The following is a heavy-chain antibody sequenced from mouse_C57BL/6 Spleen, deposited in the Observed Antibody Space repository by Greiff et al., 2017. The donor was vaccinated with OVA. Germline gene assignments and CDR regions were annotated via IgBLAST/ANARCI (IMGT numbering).Heavy chain of an antibody. CDR1: GYTFTSYW. Sequence: VKLQQPGAELVRPGSSVKLSCKASGYTFTSYWMHWVKQRPIQGLEWIGNIDPSDSETHYNQKFKDKATLTVDKSSSTAYMQLSSLTSEDSAVYYCAREGITTVVDFDYWGQGTTLTVAS. V-gene: IGHV1-52*01. CDR3: AREGITTVVDFDY. D-gene: IGHD1-1*01. J-gene: IGHJ2*01. CDR2: IDPSDSET.